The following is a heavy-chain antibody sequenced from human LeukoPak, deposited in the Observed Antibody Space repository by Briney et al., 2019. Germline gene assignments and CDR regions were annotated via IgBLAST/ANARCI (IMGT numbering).Heavy chain of an antibody. CDR1: GGSFSGYY. CDR3: AKQTGSGLFILP. D-gene: IGHD3/OR15-3a*01. CDR2: INHSGST. V-gene: IGHV4-34*01. J-gene: IGHJ4*02. Sequence: SETLSLTCAVYGGSFSGYYWSWIRQPPGKGLEWIGEINHSGSTNYNPSLKSRVTITVDTSKNQFSLKLSSVTAADTAVYYCAKQTGSGLFILPGGQGTLVTVSS.